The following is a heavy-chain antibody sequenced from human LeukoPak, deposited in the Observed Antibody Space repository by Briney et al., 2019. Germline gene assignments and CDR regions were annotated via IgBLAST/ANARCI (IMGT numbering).Heavy chain of an antibody. Sequence: AGVSLRLSGTGSAFTFTDYWRAWVRQAPGMGREWVASKTQDGRDKDYVDSVKGRFTISRDRARRSLYLPMNSLRAEDPVVDYCVRDRGWSDPWGQGTLVTVSS. CDR2: KTQDGRDK. V-gene: IGHV3-7*01. CDR3: VRDRGWSDP. J-gene: IGHJ5*02. CDR1: AFTFTDYW.